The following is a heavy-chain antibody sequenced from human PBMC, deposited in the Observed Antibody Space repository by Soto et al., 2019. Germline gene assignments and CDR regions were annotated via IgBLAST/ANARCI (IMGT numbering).Heavy chain of an antibody. D-gene: IGHD3-22*01. CDR3: ARVDQTNYYDSSGYYYSWFDP. Sequence: SETLSLTCTVSGGSISSGGYYWSWIRQHPGKGLEWIGYIYYSGSTYYNPSLKSRVTISVDTSKNQFSLKLSSVTAADTAVYYCARVDQTNYYDSSGYYYSWFDPWGQGTLVTVSS. CDR1: GGSISSGGYY. V-gene: IGHV4-31*03. CDR2: IYYSGST. J-gene: IGHJ5*02.